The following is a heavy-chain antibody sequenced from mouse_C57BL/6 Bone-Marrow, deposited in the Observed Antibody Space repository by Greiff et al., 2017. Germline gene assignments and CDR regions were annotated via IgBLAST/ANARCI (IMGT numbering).Heavy chain of an antibody. D-gene: IGHD1-1*01. V-gene: IGHV1-55*01. CDR2: IYPGSGST. Sequence: QVQLQQSGAELVKPGASVKMSCKASGYTFTSYWITWVKQRPGQGLEWIGDIYPGSGSTNYNEKFKSKATLTVDTSSSTAYMQLSSLTSEDSAVYYCARTGSSPYYFDSWGQGTTLTVSS. CDR1: GYTFTSYW. CDR3: ARTGSSPYYFDS. J-gene: IGHJ2*01.